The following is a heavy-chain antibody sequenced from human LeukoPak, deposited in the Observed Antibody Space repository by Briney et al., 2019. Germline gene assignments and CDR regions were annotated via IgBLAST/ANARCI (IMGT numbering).Heavy chain of an antibody. Sequence: GGSLRLSCAASGFTFSSYWMSWVRQAPGKGLEWVANIKQDGSEKYYVDSVKGRFTISRDNAKNSLYLQMNSLRAEDTAVYYCARDRAPLDYDFWSGYHPPIYYYYYYMDVWGKGTTVTVSS. CDR2: IKQDGSEK. CDR3: ARDRAPLDYDFWSGYHPPIYYYYYYMDV. J-gene: IGHJ6*03. V-gene: IGHV3-7*01. D-gene: IGHD3-3*01. CDR1: GFTFSSYW.